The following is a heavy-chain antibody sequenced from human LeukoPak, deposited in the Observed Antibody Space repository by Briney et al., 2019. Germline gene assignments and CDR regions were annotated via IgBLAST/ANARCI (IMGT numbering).Heavy chain of an antibody. CDR1: GFTFSSYA. D-gene: IGHD3-9*01. V-gene: IGHV3-30-3*01. CDR3: ARPLSQDYDILTGEARALDY. J-gene: IGHJ4*02. CDR2: ISYDGSNK. Sequence: GGSLRLSCAASGFTFSSYAMHWVRQAPGKGLGWVAVISYDGSNKYYADSVKGRFTISRDNSKNTLYLQMNSLRAEDTAVYYCARPLSQDYDILTGEARALDYWGQGTLVTVSS.